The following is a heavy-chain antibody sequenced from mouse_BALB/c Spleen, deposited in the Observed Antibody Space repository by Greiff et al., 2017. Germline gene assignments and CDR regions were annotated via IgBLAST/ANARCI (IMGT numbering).Heavy chain of an antibody. CDR3: ARGRDTTVVGY. Sequence: EVKLVESGGGLVKPGGSLKLSCAASGFTFSSYAMSWVRQTPEKRLEWVASISSGGSTYYPDSVKGRFTISRDNARNILYLQMSSLRSEDTAMYYCARGRDTTVVGYWGQGTTLTVSS. D-gene: IGHD1-1*01. CDR1: GFTFSSYA. J-gene: IGHJ2*01. V-gene: IGHV5-6-5*01. CDR2: ISSGGST.